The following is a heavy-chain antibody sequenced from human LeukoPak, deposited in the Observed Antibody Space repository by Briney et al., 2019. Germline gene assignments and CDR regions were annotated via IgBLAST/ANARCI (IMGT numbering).Heavy chain of an antibody. V-gene: IGHV3-64*01. CDR3: ARGTSPAMGTLGY. D-gene: IGHD5-18*01. CDR1: GFTFSSYA. J-gene: IGHJ4*02. Sequence: GGSLRLSCAASGFTFSSYAMHWVRQAPGKGLEYVSAINSNGDRTYYANPVKGRFTISRDNSKNTLYLQMGSLRAEDMALYYCARGTSPAMGTLGYWGQGTLVTVSS. CDR2: INSNGDRT.